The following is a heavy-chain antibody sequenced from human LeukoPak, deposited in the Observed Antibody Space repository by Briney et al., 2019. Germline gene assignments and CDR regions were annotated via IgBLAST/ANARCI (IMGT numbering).Heavy chain of an antibody. D-gene: IGHD6-13*01. Sequence: SETLSLTCSVSGGSIRSGDYYWGWIRQPPGKGLEWIGRIYYRGSTNYNPSLKSRVTISVDTSKNQFSLKLSSVTAADTAVYYCARRGISQGYYMDVWGKGTTVTISS. V-gene: IGHV4-39*01. CDR2: IYYRGST. J-gene: IGHJ6*03. CDR1: GGSIRSGDYY. CDR3: ARRGISQGYYMDV.